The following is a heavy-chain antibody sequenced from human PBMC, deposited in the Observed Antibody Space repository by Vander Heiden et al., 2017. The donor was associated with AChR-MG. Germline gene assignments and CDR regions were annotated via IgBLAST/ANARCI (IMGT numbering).Heavy chain of an antibody. CDR3: ARVLYYYDSSGYPFDY. CDR2: IYYSGST. J-gene: IGHJ4*02. V-gene: IGHV4-31*03. CDR1: GGSIRSGGYY. D-gene: IGHD3-22*01. Sequence: QVQLQESGPALVKPSETLSLTCTVSGGSIRSGGYYWSWVRQHPGKGLEWIGYIYYSGSTYYNPSLKSRVTISVDTSKNQFSLKLSSVTAADTAVYYCARVLYYYDSSGYPFDYWGQGTLVTVSS.